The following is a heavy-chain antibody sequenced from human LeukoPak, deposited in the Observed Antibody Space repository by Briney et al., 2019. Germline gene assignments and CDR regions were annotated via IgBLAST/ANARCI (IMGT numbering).Heavy chain of an antibody. Sequence: GGSLRLSCAASGFTFSSYAMSWVRQAPGKGLEWVSLISDSGSSTYYADSVKGRFTISRDNSKNTLYLQMNSLRAEDTAVYYCARDRGAYSYGTYGMDVWGQGTTVTVSS. CDR2: ISDSGSST. CDR1: GFTFSSYA. D-gene: IGHD5-18*01. CDR3: ARDRGAYSYGTYGMDV. J-gene: IGHJ6*02. V-gene: IGHV3-23*01.